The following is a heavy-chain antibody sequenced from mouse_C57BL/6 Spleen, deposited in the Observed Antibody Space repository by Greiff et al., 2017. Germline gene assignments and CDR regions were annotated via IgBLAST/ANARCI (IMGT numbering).Heavy chain of an antibody. D-gene: IGHD2-3*01. CDR1: GYTFTSYW. CDR2: IDPSDSET. V-gene: IGHV1-52*01. Sequence: QVQLQQPGAELVRPGSSVKLSCKASGYTFTSYWMHWVKQRPIQGLEWIGNIDPSDSETHYNQKFKDKATLTVDKSSSTAYMQLSSLTSADSAVYSCARSDGYYIGYWGQGTTLTVSS. CDR3: ARSDGYYIGY. J-gene: IGHJ2*01.